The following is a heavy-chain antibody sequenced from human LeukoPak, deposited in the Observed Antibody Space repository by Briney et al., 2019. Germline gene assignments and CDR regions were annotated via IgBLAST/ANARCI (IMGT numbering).Heavy chain of an antibody. Sequence: GGSLRLPCAASGFTFSSYWMSWVRQAPGKGLEWVANIKQDGSEKYYVDSVKGRFTISRDNAKNSLYLQMNSLRAEDTAVYYCARDSPGYFDWLSPYYYGMDVWGQGTTVTVSS. D-gene: IGHD3-9*01. CDR1: GFTFSSYW. V-gene: IGHV3-7*03. J-gene: IGHJ6*02. CDR3: ARDSPGYFDWLSPYYYGMDV. CDR2: IKQDGSEK.